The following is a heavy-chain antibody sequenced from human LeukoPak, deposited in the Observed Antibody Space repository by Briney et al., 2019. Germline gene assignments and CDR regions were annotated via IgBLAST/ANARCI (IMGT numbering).Heavy chain of an antibody. V-gene: IGHV3-30*18. CDR1: GFTFSSYG. Sequence: PGRSLRLSCAASGFTFSSYGMHWVRQAPGKGLEWVAVISYDGSNKYYADSVKGRFTISRDNSKNTLYLQMNSLRAEDTAVYYCAKEGLPDPAMVTNPANYYYYYGMDVGGQGTTVPVS. D-gene: IGHD5-18*01. J-gene: IGHJ6*02. CDR2: ISYDGSNK. CDR3: AKEGLPDPAMVTNPANYYYYYGMDV.